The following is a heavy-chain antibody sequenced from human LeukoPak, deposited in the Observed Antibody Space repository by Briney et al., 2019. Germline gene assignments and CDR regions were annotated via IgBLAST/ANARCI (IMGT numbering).Heavy chain of an antibody. CDR2: ISYDGSNK. V-gene: IGHV3-30*04. Sequence: GRSPRLSCAASGFTFSSYAMHWVRQAPGKGLEWVAVISYDGSNKYYADSVKGRFTISRDNSKNTLYLQMNSLRAEDTAVYYCARARIDGSSWTFDYWGQGTLVTVSS. D-gene: IGHD6-13*01. CDR3: ARARIDGSSWTFDY. CDR1: GFTFSSYA. J-gene: IGHJ4*02.